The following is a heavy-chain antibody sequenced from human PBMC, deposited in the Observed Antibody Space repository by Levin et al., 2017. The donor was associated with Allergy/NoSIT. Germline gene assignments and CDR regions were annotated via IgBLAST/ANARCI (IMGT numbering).Heavy chain of an antibody. CDR1: GFAFSDFT. J-gene: IGHJ4*02. Sequence: GGSLRLSCAASGFAFSDFTMNWVRQAPGKGLEWVASLDTTSTWIYYADSLRGRFTISRDNAWNSVFLQMNSLRAEDTAVYYCTKGGRFNYCYDAWGQGTLVTVSS. CDR2: LDTTSTWI. D-gene: IGHD3-10*01. V-gene: IGHV3-21*01. CDR3: TKGGRFNYCYDA.